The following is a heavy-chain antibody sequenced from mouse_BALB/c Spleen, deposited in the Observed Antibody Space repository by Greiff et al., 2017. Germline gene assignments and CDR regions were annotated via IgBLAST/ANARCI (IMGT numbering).Heavy chain of an antibody. CDR2: IDPANGNT. J-gene: IGHJ4*01. V-gene: IGHV14-3*02. CDR3: ARSGGSSPMDY. CDR1: GFNIKDSY. Sequence: VQLKQSGAELVKPGASVKLSCTASGFNIKDSYMHWVKQRPEQGLEWIGRIDPANGNTKYDPKFQGKATITADTSSNTAYLQLSSLTSEDTAVYYCARSGGSSPMDYWGQGTSVTVSS. D-gene: IGHD1-1*01.